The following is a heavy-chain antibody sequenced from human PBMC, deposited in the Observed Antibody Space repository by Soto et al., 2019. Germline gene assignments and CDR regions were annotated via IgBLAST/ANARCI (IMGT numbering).Heavy chain of an antibody. D-gene: IGHD2-15*01. CDR1: GGTFSSYA. Sequence: QVQLVQSGAEVKKPGSSVKVSCKASGGTFSSYAISWVRQAPGQGLEWMGGIIPIFGTANYAQQFQGRVTITADESTSTADMELSSLRSEDTAVYYCSRPIPGFCRYYGMDVWGQGTTVTVSS. V-gene: IGHV1-69*01. CDR2: IIPIFGTA. CDR3: SRPIPGFCRYYGMDV. J-gene: IGHJ6*02.